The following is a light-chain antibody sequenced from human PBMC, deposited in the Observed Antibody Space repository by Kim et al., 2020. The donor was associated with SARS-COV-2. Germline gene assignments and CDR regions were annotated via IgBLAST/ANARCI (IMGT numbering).Light chain of an antibody. J-gene: IGKJ1*01. CDR1: ETVSTN. V-gene: IGKV3-15*01. CDR3: QQYNTWPRT. CDR2: GAS. Sequence: VSPGEGSTLSCRANETVSTNLAWFQQKSGQAPRLLIYGASTRATDVPAKFSGSGSGTEFTLTISSLQSEDFAVYYCQQYNTWPRTFGQGTKVDIK.